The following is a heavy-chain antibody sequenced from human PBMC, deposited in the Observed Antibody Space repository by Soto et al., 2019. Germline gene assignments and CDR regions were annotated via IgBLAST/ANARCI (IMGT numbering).Heavy chain of an antibody. Sequence: QVQLQESSPGLVKPSGTLSLTCAVSSGSINSSNWWSWVRQPPGKGLEWIGEIYHSGTTNYSPSLRSRVTISVDKSKNQFSLKLSSVTAADMAVYFCARVGRFCSGGSCSDQFDSWGQGTLVTVSS. CDR3: ARVGRFCSGGSCSDQFDS. CDR1: SGSINSSNW. V-gene: IGHV4-4*02. CDR2: IYHSGTT. J-gene: IGHJ4*02. D-gene: IGHD2-15*01.